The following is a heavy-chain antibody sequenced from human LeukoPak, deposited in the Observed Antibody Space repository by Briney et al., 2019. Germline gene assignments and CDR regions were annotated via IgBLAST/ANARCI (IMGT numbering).Heavy chain of an antibody. J-gene: IGHJ4*02. CDR2: IYSTGST. V-gene: IGHV4-4*07. CDR3: ARQIASAGTAGFDF. CDR1: GGSISSYY. D-gene: IGHD6-13*01. Sequence: SETLSLTCTVSGGSISSYYWSLIRQPAGKGQEWIWRIYSTGSTNYNPSLKSRVTMSVDTSKNQFSLRLRSVTAADTAVYYCARQIASAGTAGFDFWGQGALVTVSS.